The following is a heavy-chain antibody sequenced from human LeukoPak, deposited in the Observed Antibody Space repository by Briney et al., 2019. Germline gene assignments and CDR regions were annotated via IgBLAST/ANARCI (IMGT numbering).Heavy chain of an antibody. Sequence: PSETLSLTCTVSDGSISSYYWSWVRQAPGKGLEWVSVIYSGGSTYYADSVKGRFTISRDNSKNTLYLQMNSLRAEDTAVYYCARDWRYCTNGVCFSPWGQGTLVTVSS. CDR2: IYSGGST. CDR1: DGSISSYY. J-gene: IGHJ5*02. CDR3: ARDWRYCTNGVCFSP. V-gene: IGHV3-66*01. D-gene: IGHD2-8*01.